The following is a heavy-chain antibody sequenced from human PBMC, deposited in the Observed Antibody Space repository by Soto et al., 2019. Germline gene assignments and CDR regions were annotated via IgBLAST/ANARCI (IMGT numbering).Heavy chain of an antibody. D-gene: IGHD6-13*01. CDR3: ARTYSSSWSPFEY. Sequence: QVQLQQWGAGLLKPSETLSLTCAVYGGSFSGYYWSWIRQPPGKGLEWIGEINHSGSTNYNPSLKTRLTISVDTSKNQFSLKLSSVTAADTAVYYCARTYSSSWSPFEYWGQGTLVTVSS. CDR2: INHSGST. V-gene: IGHV4-34*01. J-gene: IGHJ4*02. CDR1: GGSFSGYY.